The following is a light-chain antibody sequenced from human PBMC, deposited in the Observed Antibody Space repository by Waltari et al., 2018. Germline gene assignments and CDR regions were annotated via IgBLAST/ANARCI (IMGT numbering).Light chain of an antibody. Sequence: EIVPTPSSDFQCATVKEKGTITCRASQSIGSSLHWYQQKPDQSPKLLIKYASQSISGVPSRFSGSGSGTDFTLTINSLEAEDAAAYYCHQSSSLPGGFGGGTKVEIK. V-gene: IGKV6D-21*02. CDR3: HQSSSLPGG. CDR1: QSIGSS. J-gene: IGKJ4*01. CDR2: YAS.